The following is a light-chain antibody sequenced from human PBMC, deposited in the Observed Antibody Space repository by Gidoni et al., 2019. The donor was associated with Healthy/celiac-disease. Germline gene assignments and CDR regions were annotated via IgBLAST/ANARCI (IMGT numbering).Light chain of an antibody. CDR1: HGIRND. V-gene: IGKV1-6*01. CDR3: LYDYNYPWT. CDR2: AAS. Sequence: AVQMTQYPSSLSASVGDRVTITCRAIHGIRNDLGWYQQKPGKAHKLLIYAASSLQSGVPSPFSGSGSGTDFTLTISRLQPEDFATYYCLYDYNYPWTFGQGTKVEIK. J-gene: IGKJ1*01.